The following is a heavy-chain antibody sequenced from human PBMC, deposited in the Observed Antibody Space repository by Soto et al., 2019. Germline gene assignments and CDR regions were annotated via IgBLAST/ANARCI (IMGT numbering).Heavy chain of an antibody. V-gene: IGHV3-7*01. CDR1: GFTFSSYW. D-gene: IGHD5-18*01. J-gene: IGHJ3*02. Sequence: LRLSCAASGFTFSSYWMSWVRQAPGKGLEWVANIKQDGSEKYYVDSVKGRFTISRDNAKNSLYLQMNSLRAEDTAVYYCARVMEDTAMVSPDDAFDIWGQGTMVTVSS. CDR2: IKQDGSEK. CDR3: ARVMEDTAMVSPDDAFDI.